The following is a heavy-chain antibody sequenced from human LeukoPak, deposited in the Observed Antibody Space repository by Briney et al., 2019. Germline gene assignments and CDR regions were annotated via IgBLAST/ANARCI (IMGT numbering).Heavy chain of an antibody. CDR2: IYYSGST. J-gene: IGHJ5*02. CDR1: GGSISSYY. V-gene: IGHV4-59*12. Sequence: SETLSLTCTVSGGSISSYYWSWIRQPPGKGLEWIGYIYYSGSTNYNPSLKSRVTMSVDTSKNQFSLNLSSVTAADTAVYYCAKTQGWFDPWGQGTLVTVSS. CDR3: AKTQGWFDP.